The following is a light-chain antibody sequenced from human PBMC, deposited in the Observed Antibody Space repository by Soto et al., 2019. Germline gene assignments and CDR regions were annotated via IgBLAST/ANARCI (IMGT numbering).Light chain of an antibody. CDR3: QQFNSYPRTA. CDR2: DAS. CDR1: QGISSA. Sequence: AIPLTQSPSSLSASVGDRVTITCRASQGISSALAWYQQKPGKAPKLLIYDASSLESGVPSRFSGSGSGTDFTLTISSLQPEDFATYYCQQFNSYPRTAFGQGTKVEIK. V-gene: IGKV1-13*02. J-gene: IGKJ2*01.